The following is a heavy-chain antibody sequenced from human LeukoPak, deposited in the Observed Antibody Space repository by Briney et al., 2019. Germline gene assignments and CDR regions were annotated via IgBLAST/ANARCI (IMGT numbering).Heavy chain of an antibody. CDR2: SRNKAKSYTT. D-gene: IGHD3-16*01. Sequence: GGSLRLSCITSGVTLSDHHMDWVRQAAGKGLECVGRSRNKAKSYTTEYAASMKGRFTISRDDSKNSLHLQMNSLKIEDTAVYYCARDGGKGDNSAFDVWGQGTVVTVSS. V-gene: IGHV3-72*01. CDR3: ARDGGKGDNSAFDV. J-gene: IGHJ3*01. CDR1: GVTLSDHH.